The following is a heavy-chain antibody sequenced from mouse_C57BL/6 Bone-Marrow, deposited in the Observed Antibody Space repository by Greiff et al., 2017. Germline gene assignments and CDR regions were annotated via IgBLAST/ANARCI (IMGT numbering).Heavy chain of an antibody. CDR3: TRGGYYFYAMDY. D-gene: IGHD1-1*01. J-gene: IGHJ4*01. CDR1: GFTFSSYA. Sequence: EVKVVESGEGLVKPGGSLKLSCAASGFTFSSYAMSWVRQTPEKRLEWVAYISSGGDYIYYADTVKGRFTISRDNARNTLYLQMSSLKSEDTAMYYCTRGGYYFYAMDYWGQGTSVTVSS. CDR2: ISSGGDYI. V-gene: IGHV5-9-1*02.